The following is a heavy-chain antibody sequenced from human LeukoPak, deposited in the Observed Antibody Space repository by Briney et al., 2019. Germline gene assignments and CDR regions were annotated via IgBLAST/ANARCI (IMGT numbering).Heavy chain of an antibody. J-gene: IGHJ6*03. D-gene: IGHD3-3*01. Sequence: ASVKVSCKASGGTFSSYAISWVRQAPGQGLEWMGGIIPIFGTANYAQKFQGRVTITADKSTSTAYMELSSLRSEDTAVYYCARAETYYDFWSGYFMDVWGKGTTVTVSS. CDR1: GGTFSSYA. V-gene: IGHV1-69*06. CDR2: IIPIFGTA. CDR3: ARAETYYDFWSGYFMDV.